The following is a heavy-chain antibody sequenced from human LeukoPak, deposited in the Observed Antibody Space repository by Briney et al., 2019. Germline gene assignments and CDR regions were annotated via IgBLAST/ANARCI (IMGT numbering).Heavy chain of an antibody. Sequence: GASVKVSCKASGGTFSSYTISWVRQAPGQGLEWMGGIIPVFGTANYVQKFQGRVTITADKSTSTAYMELSSLRSEDTAVYYCARDLFPSSDSSGYYYSDIFDYWGQGTLVTVSS. CDR1: GGTFSSYT. J-gene: IGHJ4*02. D-gene: IGHD3-22*01. CDR3: ARDLFPSSDSSGYYYSDIFDY. CDR2: IIPVFGTA. V-gene: IGHV1-69*06.